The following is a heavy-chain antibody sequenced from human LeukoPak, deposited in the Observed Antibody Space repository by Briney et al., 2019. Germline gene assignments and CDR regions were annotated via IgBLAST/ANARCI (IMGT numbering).Heavy chain of an antibody. J-gene: IGHJ4*02. CDR1: GYSFSSYW. CDR2: IYPGDSHT. V-gene: IGHV5-51*01. Sequence: GESLKISCQGSGYSFSSYWINWVRQMPGKGLEWVGIIYPGDSHTRYNPSFQGQVTISADKSISTAYLQWNSLKASDTALYYCARSSYYDSSGYYADYWGQGTLVTVSS. CDR3: ARSSYYDSSGYYADY. D-gene: IGHD3-22*01.